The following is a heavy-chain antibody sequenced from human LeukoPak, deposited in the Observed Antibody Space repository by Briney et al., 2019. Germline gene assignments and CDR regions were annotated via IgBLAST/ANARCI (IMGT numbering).Heavy chain of an antibody. CDR3: ARAAHSGSLAPFDY. CDR2: IYYTGST. J-gene: IGHJ4*02. V-gene: IGHV4-59*12. Sequence: SETLSLTCTVSGGSINGYYWSWIRQSPGKGLESLGYIYYTGSTNYNPSLKSRVTMSIDTSKNQFSLKLSSVTAADTAVYYCARAAHSGSLAPFDYWGQGTLVTVSS. CDR1: GGSINGYY. D-gene: IGHD1-26*01.